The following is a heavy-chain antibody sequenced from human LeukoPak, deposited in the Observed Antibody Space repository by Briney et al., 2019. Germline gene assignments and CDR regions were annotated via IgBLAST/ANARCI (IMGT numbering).Heavy chain of an antibody. Sequence: GGSLRLSCAASGFTFISYAMNGVRQAPGKGLEWVSGIIGSGTSTYYADSVKGRFTISRDNSKNTLYLQVNSLRAEDTAVYYCAKAWDLVATNGFDYWGQGTLVTVSS. V-gene: IGHV3-23*01. CDR1: GFTFISYA. D-gene: IGHD5-12*01. CDR2: IIGSGTST. J-gene: IGHJ4*02. CDR3: AKAWDLVATNGFDY.